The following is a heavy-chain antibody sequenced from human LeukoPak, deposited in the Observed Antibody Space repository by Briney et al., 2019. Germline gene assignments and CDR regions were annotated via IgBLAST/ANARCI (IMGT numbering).Heavy chain of an antibody. J-gene: IGHJ3*01. CDR1: GFTFSRHG. Sequence: GGSLRLSCGASGFTFSRHGMHWVRQAPGKGLEWVAVIWYDGSKTYYADSVKGRFTISRDNSKNTLYLQMNSLSAEDTAVYYCVSLSTFKVGSTAHDAFDLWGQGTMVTVSS. CDR3: VSLSTFKVGSTAHDAFDL. V-gene: IGHV3-33*01. D-gene: IGHD1-26*01. CDR2: IWYDGSKT.